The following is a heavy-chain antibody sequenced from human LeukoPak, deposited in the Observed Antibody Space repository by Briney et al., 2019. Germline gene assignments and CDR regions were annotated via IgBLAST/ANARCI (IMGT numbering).Heavy chain of an antibody. CDR1: GFTFSSYW. D-gene: IGHD3-22*01. Sequence: GGSLRLSCAASGFTFSSYWMTWVRQAPGKGLEWVANIKEDGSAKYYVDSLRGRFSLSRDNVKNSLFLQMNSLSDDDTAVYYCARCPYDSTGYYSVPSHLDYWGQGTLVT. CDR2: IKEDGSAK. J-gene: IGHJ4*02. V-gene: IGHV3-7*01. CDR3: ARCPYDSTGYYSVPSHLDY.